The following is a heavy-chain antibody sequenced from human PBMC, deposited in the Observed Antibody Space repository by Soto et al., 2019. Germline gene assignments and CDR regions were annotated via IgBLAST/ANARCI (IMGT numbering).Heavy chain of an antibody. D-gene: IGHD5-18*01. CDR3: ARDKGRRYSYGRYYYYSMDV. Sequence: SVKVSCKASGGTFSSYAISWVRQAPGQGLKWMGGIIPIFGTANYAQKFQGRVTITADESTSTAYMELSSLSSEDTAVYYCARDKGRRYSYGRYYYYSMDVWGQGTTVTVSS. CDR2: IIPIFGTA. CDR1: GGTFSSYA. J-gene: IGHJ6*01. V-gene: IGHV1-69*13.